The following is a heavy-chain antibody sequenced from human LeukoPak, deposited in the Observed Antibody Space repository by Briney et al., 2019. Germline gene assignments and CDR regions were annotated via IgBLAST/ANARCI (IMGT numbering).Heavy chain of an antibody. CDR1: GFTVSSNY. V-gene: IGHV3-30*18. Sequence: GESLRLSCAASGFTVSSNYMSWVRQAPGKGLEWVAVISYDGSNKYYADSVKGRFTISRDNSKNTLYLQMNSLRAEDTAVYYCAKLCGDYYYYYYMDVWGKGTTVTVPS. D-gene: IGHD4-17*01. CDR2: ISYDGSNK. CDR3: AKLCGDYYYYYYMDV. J-gene: IGHJ6*03.